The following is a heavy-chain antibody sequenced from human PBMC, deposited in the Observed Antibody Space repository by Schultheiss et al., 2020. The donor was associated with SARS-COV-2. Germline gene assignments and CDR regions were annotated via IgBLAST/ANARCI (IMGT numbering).Heavy chain of an antibody. V-gene: IGHV4-34*01. CDR3: ARNHYGSGSDWFDP. J-gene: IGHJ5*02. D-gene: IGHD3-10*01. CDR1: GGSISSYY. CDR2: INHSGRT. Sequence: SETLSLTCTVSGGSISSYYWSWIRQPAGKGLEWIGEINHSGRTNYKPSLQSRVTISVDTSKNQLSLKLSSVTAADTAVYYCARNHYGSGSDWFDPWGQGTLVTVSS.